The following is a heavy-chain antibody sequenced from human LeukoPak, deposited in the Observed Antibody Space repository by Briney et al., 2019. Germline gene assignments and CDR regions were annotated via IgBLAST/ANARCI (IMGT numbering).Heavy chain of an antibody. V-gene: IGHV1-58*02. CDR2: IVVGSGNT. CDR3: AADPAYYYDSSGPDY. CDR1: GYTFTSYY. Sequence: GASVKVSCKASGYTFTSYYMHWVRQARGQRLEWIGWIVVGSGNTNYAQKFQERVTITRDMSTSTAYMELSSLRSEDTAVYYCAADPAYYYDSSGPDYWGQGTLVTVSS. J-gene: IGHJ4*02. D-gene: IGHD3-22*01.